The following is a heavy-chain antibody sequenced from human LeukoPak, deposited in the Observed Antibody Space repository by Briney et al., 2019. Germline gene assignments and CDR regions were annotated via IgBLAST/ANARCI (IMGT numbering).Heavy chain of an antibody. D-gene: IGHD3-22*01. CDR2: IYSGGST. CDR3: ARGGRVVVIPFDY. Sequence: PGGSLRLSCAASGFTVSSNYMSWVRQAPGQGLEWVSVIYSGGSTYYADSVKGRFTISRDNSKNTLYLQMNSLRAEDTAVYYCARGGRVVVIPFDYWGQGTLVTVSS. J-gene: IGHJ4*02. CDR1: GFTVSSNY. V-gene: IGHV3-53*01.